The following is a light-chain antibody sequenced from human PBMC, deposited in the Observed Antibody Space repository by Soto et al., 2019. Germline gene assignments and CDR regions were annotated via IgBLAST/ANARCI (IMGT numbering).Light chain of an antibody. Sequence: DIQITQSPSSLSASVGDRVTITCRASQSISSYLNWYQQKPGTAPKLLIYAASSLQSGVPSRFSGSGSGTDFTLTISSLQPEDFATYYCQQSYSTPRTFGQGTKVDIK. J-gene: IGKJ1*01. CDR3: QQSYSTPRT. V-gene: IGKV1-39*01. CDR2: AAS. CDR1: QSISSY.